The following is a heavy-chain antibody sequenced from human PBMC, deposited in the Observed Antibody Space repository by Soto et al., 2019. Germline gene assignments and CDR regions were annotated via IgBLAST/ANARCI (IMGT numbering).Heavy chain of an antibody. Sequence: PGGSLRLSCAASGFSFSDYVMHWVRQAPGKGLEWVAVMWYHGRDLFYTDSVKGRFTISRDNSKNTLFLQMNSLRADDTAVYYCAKETLRSPRTYFDYWGQGTLVTVSS. V-gene: IGHV3-33*06. CDR2: MWYHGRDL. CDR3: AKETLRSPRTYFDY. J-gene: IGHJ4*02. CDR1: GFSFSDYV. D-gene: IGHD4-17*01.